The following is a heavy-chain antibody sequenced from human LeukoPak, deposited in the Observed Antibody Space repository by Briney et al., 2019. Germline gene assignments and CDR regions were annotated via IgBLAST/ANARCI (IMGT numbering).Heavy chain of an antibody. V-gene: IGHV4-34*01. CDR3: ARERMVRGVALDY. D-gene: IGHD3-10*01. CDR1: GGSFSGYY. Sequence: PSETLSLTCAVYGGSFSGYYWSWIRQPPGKGLEWIGEINRSGSTNYNPSLKSRVTISVDTSKNQFSLKLSSVTAADTAVYYCARERMVRGVALDYWGQGTLVTVSS. CDR2: INRSGST. J-gene: IGHJ4*02.